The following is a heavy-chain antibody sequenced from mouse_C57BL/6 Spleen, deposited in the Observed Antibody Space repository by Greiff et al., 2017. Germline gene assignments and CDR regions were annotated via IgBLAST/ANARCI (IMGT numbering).Heavy chain of an antibody. V-gene: IGHV1-55*01. CDR1: GYTFTSQW. J-gene: IGHJ2*01. D-gene: IGHD1-1*01. CDR2: IYPGSGST. CDR3: ASGIPFDY. Sequence: VQLQQPGAELVKPGASVKMSCKASGYTFTSQWITWVKQRPGPGLEWIGDIYPGSGSTNYNEKFKSKATLTVDTSSSTAYMQLSSLTSEDPAVYYCASGIPFDYWGQGTTLTVSS.